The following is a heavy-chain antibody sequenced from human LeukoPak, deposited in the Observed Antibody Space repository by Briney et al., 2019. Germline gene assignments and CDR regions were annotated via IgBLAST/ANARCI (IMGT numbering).Heavy chain of an antibody. D-gene: IGHD4-17*01. Sequence: SETLSLTCAVYGGSFSGYYWSWIRQPPGKGLEWIGEINHSGSTNYNPSLKSRVTISVDTSKNQFSLKLSSVTAADTAVYYCAIALYGEVDYRGQGTLVTVSS. CDR2: INHSGST. V-gene: IGHV4-34*01. CDR3: AIALYGEVDY. CDR1: GGSFSGYY. J-gene: IGHJ4*02.